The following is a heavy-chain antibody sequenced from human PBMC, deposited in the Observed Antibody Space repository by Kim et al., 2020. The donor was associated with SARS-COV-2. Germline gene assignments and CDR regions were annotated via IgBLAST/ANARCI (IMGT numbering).Heavy chain of an antibody. Sequence: GGSLRLSCAASGFTFSDSVMHWVRQASGKGLEWVGRIRSKANSYATEYAASVRGRFTISRDDSKNTAFLQMNSLKSDDTAVYYCIHYGSGSYSTDYWGQGTLVTVSS. CDR2: IRSKANSYAT. CDR3: IHYGSGSYSTDY. V-gene: IGHV3-73*01. J-gene: IGHJ4*02. D-gene: IGHD3-10*01. CDR1: GFTFSDSV.